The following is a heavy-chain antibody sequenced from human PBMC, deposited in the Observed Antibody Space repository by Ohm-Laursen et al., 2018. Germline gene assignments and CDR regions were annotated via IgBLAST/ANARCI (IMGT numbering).Heavy chain of an antibody. V-gene: IGHV1-18*04. CDR1: GYTFTGYY. D-gene: IGHD2-15*01. CDR2: ISAYNGNT. Sequence: ASVKVFCKASGYTFTGYYMHWVRQAPGQGLEWMGWISAYNGNTNYAQKLQGRVTMTTDTSTSTAYMELSSLRSEDTAVYYCAQGSTGGGMDVWGQGTTVTVSS. CDR3: AQGSTGGGMDV. J-gene: IGHJ6*02.